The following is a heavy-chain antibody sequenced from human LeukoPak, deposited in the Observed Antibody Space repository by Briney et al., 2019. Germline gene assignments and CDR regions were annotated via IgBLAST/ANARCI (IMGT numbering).Heavy chain of an antibody. CDR3: ARGFHSSSWYYFDY. CDR1: RYTFTSYY. J-gene: IGHJ4*02. Sequence: GASEKVSCKSSRYTFTSYYMHWGRKAPGQGLEWMGRINTNSSGTNYAQKFQGRVTMTRDTSISTAYMELSRLRSDDTAVYYCARGFHSSSWYYFDYWGQGTLVTVSS. D-gene: IGHD6-13*01. CDR2: INTNSSGT. V-gene: IGHV1-2*06.